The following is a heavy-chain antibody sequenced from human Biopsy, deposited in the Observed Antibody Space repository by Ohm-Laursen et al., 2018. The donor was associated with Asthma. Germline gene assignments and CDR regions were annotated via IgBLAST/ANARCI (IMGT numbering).Heavy chain of an antibody. V-gene: IGHV3-33*05. J-gene: IGHJ4*02. Sequence: SLRLSCAASGFTFSSYGVDWVRQAPGKGLEWAALMSYDGSIKDYADSVKGRFTISRDNSMNTLYLHMNSLRVEDTAVYYCARGLDYSGRSGFDYWGQGTLVTVSS. CDR2: MSYDGSIK. D-gene: IGHD3-10*01. CDR1: GFTFSSYG. CDR3: ARGLDYSGRSGFDY.